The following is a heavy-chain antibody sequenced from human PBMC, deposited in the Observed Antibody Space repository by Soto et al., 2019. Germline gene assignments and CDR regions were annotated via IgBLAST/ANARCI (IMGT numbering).Heavy chain of an antibody. D-gene: IGHD3-10*01. Sequence: GGSLRLSCAASGFTFSSYAMSWVRQAPGKGLEWVSAISGSGGSTYYAGSVKGRFTISRDNSKNTLYLQMNSLRAEDTAVYYCARAAFGELFSYFDYWGQGTLVTVSS. CDR2: ISGSGGST. CDR3: ARAAFGELFSYFDY. V-gene: IGHV3-23*01. J-gene: IGHJ4*02. CDR1: GFTFSSYA.